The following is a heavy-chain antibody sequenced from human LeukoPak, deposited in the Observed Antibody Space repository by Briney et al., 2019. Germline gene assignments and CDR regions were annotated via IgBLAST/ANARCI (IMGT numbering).Heavy chain of an antibody. CDR1: GGSISSGGYS. CDR3: ARVNWNDGYFDY. D-gene: IGHD1-20*01. Sequence: PSQTLSLTCAVSGGSISSGGYSWSWIRQPPGKGLEWIGYIYHSGSTYYNPSLKSRVTMSVDTSKNQFSLKLSSVTAADTAVYYCARVNWNDGYFDYWGQGTLVTVSS. J-gene: IGHJ4*02. CDR2: IYHSGST. V-gene: IGHV4-30-2*01.